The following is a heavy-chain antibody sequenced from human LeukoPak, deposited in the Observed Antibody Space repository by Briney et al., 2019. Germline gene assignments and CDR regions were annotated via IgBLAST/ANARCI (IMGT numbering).Heavy chain of an antibody. CDR3: ARGGSSWYYFDY. V-gene: IGHV3-21*01. CDR2: ISGSSSYK. Sequence: PGGSLRLSCAASGFTFSSYGMHWVRQAPGKGLEWVSFISGSSSYKYYADSVKGRFTISRDNAKNSLYLQMNSLRAEDTAVYYCARGGSSWYYFDYWGQGTLVTVSS. J-gene: IGHJ4*02. CDR1: GFTFSSYG. D-gene: IGHD6-13*01.